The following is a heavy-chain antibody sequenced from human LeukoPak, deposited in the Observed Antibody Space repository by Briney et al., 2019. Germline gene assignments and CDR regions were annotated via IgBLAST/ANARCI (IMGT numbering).Heavy chain of an antibody. J-gene: IGHJ4*02. V-gene: IGHV3-30*02. CDR2: IQYDGSNK. CDR3: ADGSGYYPY. D-gene: IGHD3-22*01. Sequence: GGSLRLSCAASGFTFSSYGMHWVRQAPGKGLEWVAFIQYDGSNKYYADSVKGRFTISRDNSKNTLYLQMNSLKAEDTAVYYCADGSGYYPYWGQGTLVTVSS. CDR1: GFTFSSYG.